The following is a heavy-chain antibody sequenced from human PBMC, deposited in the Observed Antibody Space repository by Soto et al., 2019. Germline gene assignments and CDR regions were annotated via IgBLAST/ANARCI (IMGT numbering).Heavy chain of an antibody. Sequence: GGSLRLSCAASGFTFDDYAMHWVRQAPGKGLEWVSGISWNSGSIGYADSVKGRFTISRDNAKNSLYLQMNSLRAEDTALYYCAKALPQWLAYDAFDIWGQGTMVTVSS. CDR2: ISWNSGSI. J-gene: IGHJ3*02. CDR1: GFTFDDYA. D-gene: IGHD6-19*01. CDR3: AKALPQWLAYDAFDI. V-gene: IGHV3-9*01.